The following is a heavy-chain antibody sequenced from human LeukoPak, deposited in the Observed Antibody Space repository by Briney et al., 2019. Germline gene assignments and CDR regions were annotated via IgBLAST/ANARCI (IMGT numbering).Heavy chain of an antibody. V-gene: IGHV1-69*02. J-gene: IGHJ5*02. CDR3: ARGPTTNSWFDP. Sequence: SVKVSCKASGGTFSGYTISWVRQAPGQGLEWMGRIIPILGIANYAQKFQGRVTITADKSTSTAYVELSSLRSEDTAVYYCARGPTTNSWFDPWGQGTLVTVSS. CDR1: GGTFSGYT. D-gene: IGHD2-8*01. CDR2: IIPILGIA.